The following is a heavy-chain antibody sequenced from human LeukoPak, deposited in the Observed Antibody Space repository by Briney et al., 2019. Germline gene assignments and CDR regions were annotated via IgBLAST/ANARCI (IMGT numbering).Heavy chain of an antibody. D-gene: IGHD6-19*01. V-gene: IGHV1-2*06. Sequence: ASVKVSCKASGYTFISYYLHWVRQAPGQGLEWMGLINPSGGNTGYAQKFQGRVTLTRDTSISTAYMELSRLRSDDTAVYYCARVDIAVAGHWYFDLWGRGTLVTVSS. CDR3: ARVDIAVAGHWYFDL. J-gene: IGHJ2*01. CDR1: GYTFISYY. CDR2: INPSGGNT.